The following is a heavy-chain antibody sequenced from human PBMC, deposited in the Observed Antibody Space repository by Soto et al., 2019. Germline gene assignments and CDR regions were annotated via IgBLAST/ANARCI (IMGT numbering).Heavy chain of an antibody. Sequence: PSETLSLTCTVPGGSISGHYWSWIRQSPGKGLEWIGYIFYSGITNYNPSLKSRVTISVDTSRNQFSLRLSSVTAADTAVYFCARVGSSGWAPDYWSQGTLVTVSS. J-gene: IGHJ4*02. CDR2: IFYSGIT. CDR1: GGSISGHY. D-gene: IGHD6-19*01. CDR3: ARVGSSGWAPDY. V-gene: IGHV4-59*11.